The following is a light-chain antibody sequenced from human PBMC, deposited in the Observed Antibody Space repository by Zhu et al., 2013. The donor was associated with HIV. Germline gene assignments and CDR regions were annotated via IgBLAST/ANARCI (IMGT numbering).Light chain of an antibody. Sequence: DIQMTQSPSTLSASVGDRVTITCRASHDIGRYLAWYQQKPGKAPSLFIYAASTLETGVPSRFSGSGSGTDFTFTISSLQPEDIGTYYCQQYDSVPLTFGGGTRVEIK. V-gene: IGKV1-33*01. CDR2: AAS. J-gene: IGKJ4*01. CDR3: QQYDSVPLT. CDR1: HDIGRY.